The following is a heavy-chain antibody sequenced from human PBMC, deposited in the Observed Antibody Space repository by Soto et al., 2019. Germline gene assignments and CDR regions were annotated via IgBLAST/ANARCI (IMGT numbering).Heavy chain of an antibody. V-gene: IGHV1-18*01. CDR3: VRGIDSSGHDAFDI. CDR1: GYTFTSYG. D-gene: IGHD3-22*01. CDR2: ISAYNGNT. J-gene: IGHJ3*02. Sequence: ASVKVSCKASGYTFTSYGINWVRQAPGQGLEWMGWISAYNGNTNYAQKLQGRVTMTTDTFTSTAYMELRSLRSDDTAVYYCVRGIDSSGHDAFDIWGQGTMVTVSS.